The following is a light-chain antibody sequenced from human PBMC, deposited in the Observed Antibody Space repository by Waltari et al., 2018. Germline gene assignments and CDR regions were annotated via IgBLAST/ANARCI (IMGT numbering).Light chain of an antibody. Sequence: QSALTQPASVSGSPGQSITISCTGSSSDVGSYNLVSWYQQHPGKAPKLMIYEVTKRPLPVTVRFSGSKSSNTASLTISGLQAEDEADYYCCAYEGSDSWVFGGGTKLTVL. CDR3: CAYEGSDSWV. J-gene: IGLJ3*02. V-gene: IGLV2-23*02. CDR2: EVT. CDR1: SSDVGSYNL.